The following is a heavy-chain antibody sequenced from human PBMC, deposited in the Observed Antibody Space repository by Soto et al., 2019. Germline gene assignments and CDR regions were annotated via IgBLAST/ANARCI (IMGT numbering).Heavy chain of an antibody. Sequence: GGSLRLSCAASGFTLSPYWMNWVRQAPGKGLEWVANIKQDGSEKCYVDSVRGRFFISRDNAKNSLYLQLNSLRAEDTAVYYCARDGDASGWYHYGMDVWGQGTLVTVSS. CDR1: GFTLSPYW. D-gene: IGHD6-19*01. CDR3: ARDGDASGWYHYGMDV. J-gene: IGHJ6*02. V-gene: IGHV3-7*01. CDR2: IKQDGSEK.